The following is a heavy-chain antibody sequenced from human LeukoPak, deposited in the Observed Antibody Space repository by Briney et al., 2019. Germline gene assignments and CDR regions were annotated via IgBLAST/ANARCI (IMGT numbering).Heavy chain of an antibody. D-gene: IGHD2-2*01. J-gene: IGHJ6*03. CDR2: IKQDGSER. V-gene: IGHV3-7*01. CDR3: AREYQLLSHERYYYYYYMDV. Sequence: PGGSLRLSCAASGFTFSSYWMSWVRQAPGKGLEWVANIKQDGSERYYVDSVKGRFTISRDNAKNSLYLQMNSLRAEDTAVYYCAREYQLLSHERYYYYYYMDVWGKGTTVTVSS. CDR1: GFTFSSYW.